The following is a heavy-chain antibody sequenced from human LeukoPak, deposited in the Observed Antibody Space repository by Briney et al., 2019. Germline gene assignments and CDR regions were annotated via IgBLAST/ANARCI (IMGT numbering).Heavy chain of an antibody. Sequence: PGGSLRLSCAASGFTFNSYAMSWVRQAPGKGLEWVSVIYSGGGTYYADSVKGRFTISRDNSKNTLYLQMNSLRAEDTAVYYCVREIEGSNWSPDYWGQGTLVTVSS. J-gene: IGHJ4*02. CDR3: VREIEGSNWSPDY. CDR2: IYSGGGT. V-gene: IGHV3-53*01. D-gene: IGHD6-13*01. CDR1: GFTFNSYA.